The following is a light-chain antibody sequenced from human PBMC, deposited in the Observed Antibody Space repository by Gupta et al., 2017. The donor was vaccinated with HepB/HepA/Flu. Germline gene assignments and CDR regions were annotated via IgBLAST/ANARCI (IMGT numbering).Light chain of an antibody. Sequence: DIQMTQSPSTLSASVGDSVTITCRASQSISTLLAWFQQKPGRAPNLLVYVASTLERGIPSRFSGSGSGTDFTLSISGLQPDDFATYYCQEYSGSSWTCGQGTKVEI. CDR2: VAS. J-gene: IGKJ1*01. CDR1: QSISTL. V-gene: IGKV1-5*03. CDR3: QEYSGSSWT.